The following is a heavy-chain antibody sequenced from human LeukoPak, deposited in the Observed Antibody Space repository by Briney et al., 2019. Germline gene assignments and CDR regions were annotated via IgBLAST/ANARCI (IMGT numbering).Heavy chain of an antibody. V-gene: IGHV1-2*02. CDR1: GYTFTGYY. CDR2: INPNSGGT. J-gene: IGHJ4*02. Sequence: ASVKVSCKASGYTFTGYYMHWVRQAPGQGLEWMGWINPNSGGTTYAQKFQGRVTMTSDLSTSTVYMQLNSLRSEDTAVYYCARPTPEDHETSGSINSVYLFHYWGQGTLVTVSS. D-gene: IGHD3-22*01. CDR3: ARPTPEDHETSGSINSVYLFHY.